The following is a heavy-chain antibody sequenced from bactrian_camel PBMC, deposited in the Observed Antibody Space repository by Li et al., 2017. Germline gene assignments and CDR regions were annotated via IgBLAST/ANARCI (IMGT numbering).Heavy chain of an antibody. J-gene: IGHJ4*01. V-gene: IGHV3S26*01. CDR1: VDTIGRYC. D-gene: IGHD1*01. CDR3: AARRTRGGDWATPSDYDY. Sequence: HVQLVESGGGSVQVGGSLRLSCVASVDTIGRYCMGWFRQIPDREREGVATVSIEWGGRMYSDSVRDRFTISRDRVNSAVYLQKGNLKPDDTAVYICAARRTRGGDWATPSDYDYWGQGTQVTVS. CDR2: VSIEWGGR.